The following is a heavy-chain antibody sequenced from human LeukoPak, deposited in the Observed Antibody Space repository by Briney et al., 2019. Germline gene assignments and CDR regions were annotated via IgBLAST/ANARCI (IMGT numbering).Heavy chain of an antibody. CDR2: IRYDGSNK. D-gene: IGHD3-22*01. Sequence: GRSLRLSCAASGFTFRNYGMHWVRQAPGKGLEWVAFIRYDGSNKYYADSVKGRFTISRDNSKNTLYLQMNSLRAEDTAVYYCALDDSSGYYYPHGDYWGQGTLVTVSS. J-gene: IGHJ4*02. V-gene: IGHV3-33*08. CDR3: ALDDSSGYYYPHGDY. CDR1: GFTFRNYG.